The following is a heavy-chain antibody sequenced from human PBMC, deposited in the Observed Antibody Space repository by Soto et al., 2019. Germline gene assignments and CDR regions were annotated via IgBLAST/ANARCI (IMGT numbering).Heavy chain of an antibody. V-gene: IGHV3-21*01. Sequence: EVQLVESGGGLVKPGGSLRLSCAASGFTFSSYSTNWVRQAPGKGLEWVSSISSSSSYIYYADSVKGRFTISRDNAKNSLYLQMNSLRAEDTAVYYCARDDIAAAGTFSLWGQGTLVTVSS. J-gene: IGHJ4*02. CDR2: ISSSSSYI. D-gene: IGHD6-13*01. CDR1: GFTFSSYS. CDR3: ARDDIAAAGTFSL.